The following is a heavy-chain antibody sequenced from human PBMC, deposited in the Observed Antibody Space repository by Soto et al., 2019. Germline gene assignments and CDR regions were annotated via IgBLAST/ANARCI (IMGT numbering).Heavy chain of an antibody. J-gene: IGHJ5*02. Sequence: TCAVSGGSISSGGYSWSWIRQPPGKGLEWIGYIYHSGSTYYNPSLKSRVTISVDRSKNQFSLKLSSVTAADTAVYYCARENSRWFDPWGQGTLVTVSS. CDR2: IYHSGST. CDR3: ARENSRWFDP. D-gene: IGHD3-22*01. CDR1: GGSISSGGYS. V-gene: IGHV4-30-2*01.